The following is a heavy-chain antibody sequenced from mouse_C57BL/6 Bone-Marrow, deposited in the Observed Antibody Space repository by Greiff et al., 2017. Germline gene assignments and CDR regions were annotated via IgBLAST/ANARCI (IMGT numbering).Heavy chain of an antibody. J-gene: IGHJ4*01. V-gene: IGHV1-55*01. CDR1: GYTFTSYW. D-gene: IGHD1-1*01. Sequence: QVQLQQPGAELVKPGASVKMSCKASGYTFTSYWITWVKQRPGQGLEWIGDIYPGSGSTNYNEKCKSKATLTVDTSSSTAYMQLSSLPSEDSAVYYCARFLRPRYAMDYWGQGTSVTVSS. CDR2: IYPGSGST. CDR3: ARFLRPRYAMDY.